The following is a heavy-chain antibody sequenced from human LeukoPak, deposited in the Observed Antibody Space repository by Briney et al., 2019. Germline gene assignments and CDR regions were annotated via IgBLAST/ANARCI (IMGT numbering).Heavy chain of an antibody. V-gene: IGHV3-21*01. Sequence: GGSLRLSCAASGFTFSSYSMNWVRQAPGKGLEWVSSISSSSSYIYYADSVKGRFTISRDNAKNSLYLQMNSLRAEDTAVYYCARESTTYYYDSSGYSPLGYWGQGTLVTVSS. D-gene: IGHD3-22*01. CDR1: GFTFSSYS. J-gene: IGHJ4*02. CDR2: ISSSSSYI. CDR3: ARESTTYYYDSSGYSPLGY.